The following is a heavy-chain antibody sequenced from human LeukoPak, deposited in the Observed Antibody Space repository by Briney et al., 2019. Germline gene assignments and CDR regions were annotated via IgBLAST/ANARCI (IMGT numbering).Heavy chain of an antibody. J-gene: IGHJ4*02. CDR1: NGSISSSRYF. CDR2: IDYSGST. Sequence: SETLSLTCSVSNGSISSSRYFWGWIRQPPGKGLEWIGSIDYSGSTYYNPSLKSRVTISVDTSKNHFSLDLSSVTAADTAVYYCARGHWEQDTSTYAYWGQGSLVTVSS. D-gene: IGHD1-26*01. V-gene: IGHV4-39*07. CDR3: ARGHWEQDTSTYAY.